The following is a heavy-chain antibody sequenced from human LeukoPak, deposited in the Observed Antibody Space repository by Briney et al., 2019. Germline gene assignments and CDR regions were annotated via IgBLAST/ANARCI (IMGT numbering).Heavy chain of an antibody. J-gene: IGHJ4*02. D-gene: IGHD5-24*01. V-gene: IGHV3-7*01. CDR2: IKQDGSEK. CDR1: GFTFSSYW. Sequence: GGSLRLSCAASGFTFSSYWMSWVRQAPGKGLGWVANIKQDGSEKYYVDSVKGRFTISRDNAKNSLYLKMNSMRAEDTAVYYCASGRWLQQLQYYFDYWGQGTLVTVSS. CDR3: ASGRWLQQLQYYFDY.